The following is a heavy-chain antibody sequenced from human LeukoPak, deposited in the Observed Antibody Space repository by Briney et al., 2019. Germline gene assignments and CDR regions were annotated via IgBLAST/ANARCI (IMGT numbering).Heavy chain of an antibody. Sequence: SETLSLTCTVSGGSISSSSYYWGWIRQPPGKGLEWIGSIYYSGSTYYNPSLKSRVTISVDTSKNQFSLKLSSVTAADTAVYYCARERDDFWDSGNYYMDVWGKGTTVTVSS. D-gene: IGHD3-3*01. CDR1: GGSISSSSYY. V-gene: IGHV4-39*07. CDR3: ARERDDFWDSGNYYMDV. J-gene: IGHJ6*03. CDR2: IYYSGST.